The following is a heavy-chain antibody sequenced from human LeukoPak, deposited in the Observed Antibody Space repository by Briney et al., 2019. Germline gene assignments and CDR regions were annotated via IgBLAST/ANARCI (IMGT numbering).Heavy chain of an antibody. CDR2: IIGSGGST. Sequence: GGSLRLSCAASGFTFSSYAMSWVRQAPGEGLEWVSAIIGSGGSTYYADSVKGRFTISRDNSKNTLYLQMNSLRAEDTAVYYCAKDLENYDFWSGYFLAAFGYWGQGTLVTVSS. V-gene: IGHV3-23*01. D-gene: IGHD3-3*01. CDR3: AKDLENYDFWSGYFLAAFGY. J-gene: IGHJ4*02. CDR1: GFTFSSYA.